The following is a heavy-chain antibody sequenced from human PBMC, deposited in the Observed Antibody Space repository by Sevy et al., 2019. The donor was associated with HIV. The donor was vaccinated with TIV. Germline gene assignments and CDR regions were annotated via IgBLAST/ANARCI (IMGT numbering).Heavy chain of an antibody. V-gene: IGHV3-48*02. J-gene: IGHJ4*02. CDR3: ATTRRDDYNYYFEY. Sequence: GGSLRLSCAASGFTFSSYGMHWVRQAPGKGLEWLSYISTGGRTIYYIDSVKGRFTISRDNAKNSLHLQMNSLRDEDTAVYYCATTRRDDYNYYFEYWGQGTLVTVSS. CDR2: ISTGGRTI. D-gene: IGHD4-4*01. CDR1: GFTFSSYG.